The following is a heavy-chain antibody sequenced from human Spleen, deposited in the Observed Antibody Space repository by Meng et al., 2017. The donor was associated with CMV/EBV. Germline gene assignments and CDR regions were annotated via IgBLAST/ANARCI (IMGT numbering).Heavy chain of an antibody. CDR3: ARVYSRAYFDY. J-gene: IGHJ4*02. D-gene: IGHD2-15*01. CDR2: YHYSEST. Sequence: ESAPVLANPYRTLSLTCTVLWSPTSSGTSYWGRIPQLPGKVLGWIVYYHYSESTYYIPSLKSRVTISVDTSRNQFSLKLSSVTAADTAVYYCARVYSRAYFDYWGQGTLVTVSS. V-gene: IGHV4-31*03. CDR1: WSPTSSGTSY.